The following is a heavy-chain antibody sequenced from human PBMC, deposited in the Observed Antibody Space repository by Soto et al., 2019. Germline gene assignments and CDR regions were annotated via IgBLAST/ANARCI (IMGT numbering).Heavy chain of an antibody. V-gene: IGHV3-48*02. CDR3: AIDSVGATGYDFDGLDV. CDR2: INGGGSII. Sequence: EMRLVESGGGLAQPGGSLRLTCVASGFNFNTDAMNWVRQAPGKGLEWVSYINGGGSIINYADSVKGRFTISRYTPNNSLAVQRDSLRHEYTALYFCAIDSVGATGYDFDGLDVLAHGRVVTVSS. D-gene: IGHD1-26*01. J-gene: IGHJ3*01. CDR1: GFNFNTDA.